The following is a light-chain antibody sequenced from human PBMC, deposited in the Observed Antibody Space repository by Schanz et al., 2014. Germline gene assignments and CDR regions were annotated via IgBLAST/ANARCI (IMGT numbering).Light chain of an antibody. CDR1: SIAVQDYNY. Sequence: QSVLTQPPSASGSPGQSVTISCTGSSIAVQDYNYVSWYQQHPGKAPKLMIYDVDKRPSGVPHRFSGSKSGYTASLTISGLQTDDEADYYCCSFVGSWVFGGGTKLTVL. J-gene: IGLJ3*02. V-gene: IGLV2-8*01. CDR2: DVD. CDR3: CSFVGSWV.